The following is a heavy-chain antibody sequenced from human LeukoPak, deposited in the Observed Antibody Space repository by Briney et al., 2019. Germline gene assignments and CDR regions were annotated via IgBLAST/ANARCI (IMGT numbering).Heavy chain of an antibody. J-gene: IGHJ5*02. V-gene: IGHV1-69*04. Sequence: ASVKVSCKASGGTFSSYAISWVRQAPGQGLEWMGRIIPILGIATYAQKFQGRVTITADKSTSTAYMELSSLRSEDTAVYYCARGRLGGGSSSWYFVDPWGQGTLVTVSS. CDR1: GGTFSSYA. D-gene: IGHD6-13*01. CDR2: IIPILGIA. CDR3: ARGRLGGGSSSWYFVDP.